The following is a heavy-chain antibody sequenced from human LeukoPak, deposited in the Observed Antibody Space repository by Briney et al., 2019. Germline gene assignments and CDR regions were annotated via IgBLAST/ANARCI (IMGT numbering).Heavy chain of an antibody. CDR2: ISYEGSVK. CDR3: ARGISSSRTTFDL. V-gene: IGHV3-30-3*01. D-gene: IGHD2-2*01. J-gene: IGHJ4*02. Sequence: GGSLRLSCEASGFIFSVYSMHWVRQAPGKGLGWVALISYEGSVKFYAPSVKGRFTFSRDNSKNMLYLEMDNLRGNDTAVYYCARGISSSRTTFDLWGQGTVVTVSS. CDR1: GFIFSVYS.